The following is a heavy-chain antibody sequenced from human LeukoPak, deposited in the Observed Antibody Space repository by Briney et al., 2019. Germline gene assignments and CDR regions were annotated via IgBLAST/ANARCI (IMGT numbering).Heavy chain of an antibody. CDR3: ARDPDSYGRDY. CDR2: IYHSGST. Sequence: KPSETLSLTCTVSGYSISSGYYWGWIRQPPGKGLEWIGSIYHSGSTYYNPSLKSRVTISVDTSKNQFSLKLSSVTAADTAVYYCARDPDSYGRDYWGQGTLVTVSS. D-gene: IGHD5-18*01. V-gene: IGHV4-38-2*02. J-gene: IGHJ4*02. CDR1: GYSISSGYY.